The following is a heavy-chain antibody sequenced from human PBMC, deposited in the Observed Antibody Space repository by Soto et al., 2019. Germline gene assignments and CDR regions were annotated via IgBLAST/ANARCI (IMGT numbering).Heavy chain of an antibody. CDR2: IYYSGST. CDR3: ARRLDSSGWYYLDY. J-gene: IGHJ4*02. D-gene: IGHD6-19*01. V-gene: IGHV4-39*01. Sequence: SETLSLTCTVSGGSISSSSYYWGWIRQPPGKGLEWIGSIYYSGSTYYNPSLKSRVTISVDTSKNQFSLKLSSVTAADTAVYYCARRLDSSGWYYLDYWGQGTLVTVSS. CDR1: GGSISSSSYY.